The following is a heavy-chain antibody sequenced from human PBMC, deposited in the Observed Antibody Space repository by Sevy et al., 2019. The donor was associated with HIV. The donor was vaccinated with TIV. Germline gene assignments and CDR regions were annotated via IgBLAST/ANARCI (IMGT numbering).Heavy chain of an antibody. CDR1: GGTFSSYA. J-gene: IGHJ6*03. Sequence: ASVKVSCKASGGTFSSYAISWVRQAPGQGLEWMGGIIPIFGTANYAQKFQGRVTITADKSTSTAYMELSSLGSEDTAVYYCARGGNYYDSSVSSYYYYMDVWGKGTTVTVSS. D-gene: IGHD3-22*01. CDR3: ARGGNYYDSSVSSYYYYMDV. CDR2: IIPIFGTA. V-gene: IGHV1-69*06.